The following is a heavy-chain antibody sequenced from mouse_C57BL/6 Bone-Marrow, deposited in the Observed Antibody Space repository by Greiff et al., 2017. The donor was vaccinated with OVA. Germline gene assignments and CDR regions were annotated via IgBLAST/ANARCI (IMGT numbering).Heavy chain of an antibody. D-gene: IGHD1-1*02. V-gene: IGHV1-64*01. CDR2: IHPNSGST. J-gene: IGHJ4*01. Sequence: VQLQQSGAELVKPGASVKLSCKASGYTFTSYWMHWVKQRPGQGLEWIGMIHPNSGSTNYNEKFKSKATLTVDKSSSTAYMQLSSLTSEDSAVYYCASHYGGDYAMDYWGQGTSVTVSS. CDR3: ASHYGGDYAMDY. CDR1: GYTFTSYW.